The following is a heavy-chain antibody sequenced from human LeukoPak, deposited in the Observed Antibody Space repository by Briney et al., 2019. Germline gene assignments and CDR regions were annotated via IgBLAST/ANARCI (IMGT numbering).Heavy chain of an antibody. Sequence: GESLKISCKGSGYIFTSFWIGWGRQMPGEGLGWRGIYYPGDSDTRYSPSFQGQVTISADESISTAYLQWSSLKASDTAMFYCARGTHIVVVTSHFDYWGQGTLVTVSS. V-gene: IGHV5-51*01. CDR2: YYPGDSDT. CDR3: ARGTHIVVVTSHFDY. CDR1: GYIFTSFW. J-gene: IGHJ4*02. D-gene: IGHD2-21*02.